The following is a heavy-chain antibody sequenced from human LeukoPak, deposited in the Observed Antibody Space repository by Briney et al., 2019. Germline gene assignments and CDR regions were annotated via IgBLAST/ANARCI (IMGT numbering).Heavy chain of an antibody. CDR3: ATPLSFGGY. CDR2: ITNTGGTV. D-gene: IGHD3-10*01. Sequence: GGFLRLSCATSGFTFSSYSMNWVRQAPGKGLEWLSYITNTGGTVYYADSVKGRFTISRDNAKNSLYLQMSSLRAEDTAVYYCATPLSFGGYWGQGTLVTVSS. CDR1: GFTFSSYS. J-gene: IGHJ4*02. V-gene: IGHV3-48*01.